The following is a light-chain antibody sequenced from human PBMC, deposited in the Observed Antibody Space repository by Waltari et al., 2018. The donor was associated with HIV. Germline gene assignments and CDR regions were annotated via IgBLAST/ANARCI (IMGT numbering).Light chain of an antibody. CDR3: QAWDSSTPWV. J-gene: IGLJ1*01. V-gene: IGLV3-1*01. CDR1: QLGDKY. Sequence: SYELAQPPSVSVSPGRTASITCSGDQLGDKYACWYQQKPDQSPVLIIYQDNKRPSGIPGRFSGSNSGNTATLTISGTQAMDEADYYCQAWDSSTPWVFGTGTKVTVL. CDR2: QDN.